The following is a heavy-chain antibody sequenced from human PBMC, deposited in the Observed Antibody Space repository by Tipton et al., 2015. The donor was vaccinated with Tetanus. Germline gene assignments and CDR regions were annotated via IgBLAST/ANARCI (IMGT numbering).Heavy chain of an antibody. CDR1: GYTFTSYN. J-gene: IGHJ6*02. CDR3: ASGSYLGYGLEV. D-gene: IGHD3-10*01. V-gene: IGHV1-8*01. Sequence: QLVQSGAEVKKPGASVKVSCKASGYTFTSYNINWVRQATGQGLEWMGWMNPKSGDSVYAQEFQGRVTMTRNTSTTTAYMELSSLRSEGTSGYYCASGSYLGYGLEVWGQGTTITVSS. CDR2: MNPKSGDS.